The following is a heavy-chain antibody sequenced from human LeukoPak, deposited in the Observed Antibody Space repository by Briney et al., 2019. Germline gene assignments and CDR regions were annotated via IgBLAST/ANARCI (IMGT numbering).Heavy chain of an antibody. CDR3: ARDSSPGYYDYVWGTYPRY. J-gene: IGHJ4*02. Sequence: PGGSLRLSCAASGFTFSNYWMSWVRQVPGKGLEWVANIKQDGGEKYYVDSVKGRFTISRDNAKNSLYLQMNSLRAEDTAVYYCARDSSPGYYDYVWGTYPRYWGQGTLVTVSS. D-gene: IGHD3-16*02. CDR2: IKQDGGEK. CDR1: GFTFSNYW. V-gene: IGHV3-7*05.